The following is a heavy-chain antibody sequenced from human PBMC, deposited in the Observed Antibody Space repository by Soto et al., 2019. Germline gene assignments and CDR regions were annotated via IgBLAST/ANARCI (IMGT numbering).Heavy chain of an antibody. J-gene: IGHJ4*02. CDR2: IWYDGSNK. Sequence: GGSLRLSCAASGFTFSSYGMHWVRQAPGKGLEWVAVIWYDGSNKYYADSVKGRFTISRDNSKNTLYLQMNSLRSEDTAVYYCARDHDSPVKLAGTSAFDYWGQGTLVTVSS. V-gene: IGHV3-33*01. CDR3: ARDHDSPVKLAGTSAFDY. D-gene: IGHD6-19*01. CDR1: GFTFSSYG.